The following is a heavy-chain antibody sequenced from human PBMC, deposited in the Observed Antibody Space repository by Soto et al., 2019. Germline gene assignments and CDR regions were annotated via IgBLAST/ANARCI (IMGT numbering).Heavy chain of an antibody. CDR2: IYYSGST. V-gene: IGHV4-31*03. D-gene: IGHD1-26*01. Sequence: NPSETLSLTCTVSGGSISSGGYYWSWIRQHPGKGLEWIGYIYYSGSTYYNPSLKSRVTISVDTSKNQFSLKLSSVTAADTAVYYCATPPHRVGATDDAFDIWGQGTMVTVSS. CDR3: ATPPHRVGATDDAFDI. J-gene: IGHJ3*02. CDR1: GGSISSGGYY.